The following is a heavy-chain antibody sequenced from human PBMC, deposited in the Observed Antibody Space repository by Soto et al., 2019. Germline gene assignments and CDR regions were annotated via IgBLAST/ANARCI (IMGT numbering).Heavy chain of an antibody. CDR2: IHFTGTT. V-gene: IGHV4-59*08. Sequence: PSETLSLTCSVSGGSINNYYWGWIRQPPGKGLEWIGYIHFTGTTKYNPSLKSRVTISVDTSKSQVSLRLNSVNAADTAVYYCARIFWSGYDYSYYYMYVWGQGATVTVSS. CDR1: GGSINNYY. D-gene: IGHD5-12*01. CDR3: ARIFWSGYDYSYYYMYV. J-gene: IGHJ6*03.